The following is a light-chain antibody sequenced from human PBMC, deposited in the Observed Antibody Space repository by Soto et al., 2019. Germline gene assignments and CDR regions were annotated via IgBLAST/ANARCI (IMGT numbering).Light chain of an antibody. CDR1: QSVSSSY. J-gene: IGKJ5*01. Sequence: EIVLTQSPGTLSLSPGERATLSCRARQSVSSSYLAWYQQKPGQAPSLLISGASSRSTGIPDRFRGSGSGTDFTLTISRLEPEDFVVYYCQQYGSSPSITFGQGTRLEIK. V-gene: IGKV3-20*01. CDR2: GAS. CDR3: QQYGSSPSIT.